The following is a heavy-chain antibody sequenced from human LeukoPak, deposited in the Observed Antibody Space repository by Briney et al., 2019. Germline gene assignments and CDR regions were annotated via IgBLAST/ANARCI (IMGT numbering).Heavy chain of an antibody. D-gene: IGHD6-19*01. CDR3: ALAVVGTSDYFDY. Sequence: SETLSLTCTVSGGSISSSTYYWGWIRQPPGKRLDWIGTIYYSGSTYYNLSLKSRVTISVDTSKNQFSLNLSSVTAADTAVYYCALAVVGTSDYFDYWGQGTLVTVSS. V-gene: IGHV4-39*01. CDR2: IYYSGST. CDR1: GGSISSSTYY. J-gene: IGHJ4*02.